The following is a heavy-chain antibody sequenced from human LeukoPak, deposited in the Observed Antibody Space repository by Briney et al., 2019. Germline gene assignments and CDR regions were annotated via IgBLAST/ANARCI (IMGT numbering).Heavy chain of an antibody. D-gene: IGHD3-10*01. CDR1: GYTFTGYY. V-gene: IGHV1-2*02. CDR2: INPKSGGA. J-gene: IGHJ4*02. Sequence: ASVKVSCKASGYTFTGYYIHWVRQAPGQGLEWMGWINPKSGGANYAQKFQGRVTMTRDTSTSTAYMELSSLRSGDTAFYYCARGGSEQLSPPFDSWGQGTLVTVSS. CDR3: ARGGSEQLSPPFDS.